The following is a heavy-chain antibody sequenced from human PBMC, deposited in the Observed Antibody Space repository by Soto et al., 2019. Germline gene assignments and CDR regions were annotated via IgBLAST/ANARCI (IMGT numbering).Heavy chain of an antibody. CDR2: INPNSGST. D-gene: IGHD2-21*01. V-gene: IGHV1-8*01. CDR3: ARTPYRGYAPLDY. Sequence: QVQLVQSGAEVKKPGASVRVSCKASGYAFVSHDINWVRQASGQGPEWVGWINPNSGSTGYAQKFQGRVTLTRDTSASTAYMEVSSLTYEDTAVYYCARTPYRGYAPLDYWGQGTLVTVSS. CDR1: GYAFVSHD. J-gene: IGHJ4*02.